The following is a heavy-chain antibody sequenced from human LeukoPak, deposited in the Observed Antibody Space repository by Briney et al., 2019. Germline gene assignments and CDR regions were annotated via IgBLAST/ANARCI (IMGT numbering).Heavy chain of an antibody. CDR1: GFTFSRDW. V-gene: IGHV3-66*04. D-gene: IGHD3-9*01. Sequence: GSLRLSCAASGFTFSRDWMHWVRQAPGKGLEWVSVIYSGGSTYYADSVKGRFTISRDNSKNTLYLQMNSLRAEDTAVYYCARLSSTGYSHFDYWGQGTLVTVSS. J-gene: IGHJ4*02. CDR3: ARLSSTGYSHFDY. CDR2: IYSGGST.